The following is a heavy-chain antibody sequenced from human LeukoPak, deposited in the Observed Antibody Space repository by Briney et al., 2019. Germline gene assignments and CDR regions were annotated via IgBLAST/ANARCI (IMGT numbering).Heavy chain of an antibody. D-gene: IGHD6-19*01. CDR2: IYTSGSS. J-gene: IGHJ4*02. V-gene: IGHV4-4*07. CDR3: ARVRSVAVAGTGPDY. CDR1: GGSVTSYY. Sequence: SETLSLTCSVSGGSVTSYYWTWIRQPADKGLEWIGRIYTSGSSKYNPSLKSRVTISVDTSKNQFSLKLSSVTAADTAVYYCARVRSVAVAGTGPDYWGQGTLVTVSS.